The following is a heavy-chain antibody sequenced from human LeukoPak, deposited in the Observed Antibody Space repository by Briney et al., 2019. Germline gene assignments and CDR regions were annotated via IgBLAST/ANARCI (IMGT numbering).Heavy chain of an antibody. J-gene: IGHJ3*02. CDR1: GLTLSSYA. CDR3: ASSLKTDAFDI. Sequence: PGGSLRLSCSASGLTLSSYAMQWVRQAPGKGLEYVSAISSNGGSTYYADSVKGRFTISRDNSKNALYLQMNSLRAEDTAVYYCASSLKTDAFDIWGQGTMVTVSS. CDR2: ISSNGGST. V-gene: IGHV3-64*04.